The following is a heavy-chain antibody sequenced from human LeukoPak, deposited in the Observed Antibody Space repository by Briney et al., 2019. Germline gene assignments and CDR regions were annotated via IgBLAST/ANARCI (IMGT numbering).Heavy chain of an antibody. J-gene: IGHJ4*02. Sequence: GGSLRLSCAASGFTVSSNYMNWVRQAPGKGLEWVSVIYSGGSTYYADSVKGRFTISRDNSKNTVSPQMNSLRAEDTAVYYCARAALYSNYVDYWGQGSLVTVSS. CDR1: GFTVSSNY. V-gene: IGHV3-66*01. CDR2: IYSGGST. CDR3: ARAALYSNYVDY. D-gene: IGHD3-3*01.